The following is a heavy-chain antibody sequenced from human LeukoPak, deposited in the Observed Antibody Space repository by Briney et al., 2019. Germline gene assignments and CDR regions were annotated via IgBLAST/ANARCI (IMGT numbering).Heavy chain of an antibody. V-gene: IGHV3-30*02. CDR3: AKVTYGSGTYGAFDY. J-gene: IGHJ4*02. Sequence: GGSLRLSCAASGFTFSSYGMHWVRQAPGKGLEWVAFIRYDGSNKYYADSVKGRFTVSRDNSKNTLYLQMNSLRAEDTAVYYCAKVTYGSGTYGAFDYWGQGTLVTVSS. CDR2: IRYDGSNK. CDR1: GFTFSSYG. D-gene: IGHD3-10*01.